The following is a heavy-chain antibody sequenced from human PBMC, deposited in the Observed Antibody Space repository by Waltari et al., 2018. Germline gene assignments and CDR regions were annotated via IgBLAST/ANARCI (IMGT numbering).Heavy chain of an antibody. V-gene: IGHV3-21*06. J-gene: IGHJ4*02. CDR2: ISGSGKFL. CDR3: ARGRMTTMLTPCDF. D-gene: IGHD4-17*01. CDR1: GFVFGNYG. Sequence: EVNLVESGGGLVKPGESLRLSCAVSGFVFGNYGMNWVRQAPGKGLEWVSFISGSGKFLYYGDSVKGRFTMSRDNAKNLIYLQMNGLRGEDSGVYYCARGRMTTMLTPCDFWGQGTLVTVSS.